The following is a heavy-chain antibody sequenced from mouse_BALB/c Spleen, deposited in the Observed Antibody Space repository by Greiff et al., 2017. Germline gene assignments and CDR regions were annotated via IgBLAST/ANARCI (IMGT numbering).Heavy chain of an antibody. Sequence: VQLQQSGTVLARPGASVKMSCKASGYTFTSYWMHWVKQRPGQGLEWIGAIYPGNSDTSYNQKFKGKAKLTAVTSTSTAYMELSSLTNEDSAVYYCTRAVTTVVVPFDYWGQGTTLTVSS. D-gene: IGHD1-1*01. CDR1: GYTFTSYW. J-gene: IGHJ2*01. V-gene: IGHV1-5*01. CDR2: IYPGNSDT. CDR3: TRAVTTVVVPFDY.